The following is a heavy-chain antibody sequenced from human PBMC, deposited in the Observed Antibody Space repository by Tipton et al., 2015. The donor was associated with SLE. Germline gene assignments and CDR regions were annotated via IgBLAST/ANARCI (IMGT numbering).Heavy chain of an antibody. V-gene: IGHV4-59*01. Sequence: TLSLTCAVYGGSFSGYYWSWIRQPPGKGLEWIGYIYYSGSTNYNPSLKSRVTISVDTSKNQFSLKLGSVTAADTAVYYCARESSGVYGMDVWGQGTTVTVSS. CDR2: IYYSGST. D-gene: IGHD3-10*01. CDR1: GGSFSGYY. J-gene: IGHJ6*02. CDR3: ARESSGVYGMDV.